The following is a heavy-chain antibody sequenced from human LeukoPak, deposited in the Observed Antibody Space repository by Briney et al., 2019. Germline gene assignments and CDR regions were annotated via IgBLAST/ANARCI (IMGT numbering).Heavy chain of an antibody. CDR2: ISYDGSNK. CDR1: GFTFSYYS. CDR3: ARDGFVVVPAAMGYYYYYYMDV. J-gene: IGHJ6*03. D-gene: IGHD2-2*01. Sequence: PGGSLRLSCAASGFTFSYYSMHWVRQAPGKGLEWVAVISYDGSNKYYADSVKGRFTISRDNSKNTLYLQMNSLRAEDTAVYYCARDGFVVVPAAMGYYYYYYMDVWGKGTTVTISS. V-gene: IGHV3-30*04.